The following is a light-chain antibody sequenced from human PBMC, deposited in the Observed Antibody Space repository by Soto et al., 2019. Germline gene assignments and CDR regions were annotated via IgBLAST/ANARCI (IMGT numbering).Light chain of an antibody. CDR2: KAS. Sequence: DIQMTQSPSTLSASAGDSVNITCRASQSINTWLAWYKQEVGKAPKLLIFKASSLESGVPSRFSGIGSGTEFTLTISSLKPEDFATYYCQQYDSFWTFGPLTKV. J-gene: IGKJ1*01. V-gene: IGKV1-5*03. CDR3: QQYDSFWT. CDR1: QSINTW.